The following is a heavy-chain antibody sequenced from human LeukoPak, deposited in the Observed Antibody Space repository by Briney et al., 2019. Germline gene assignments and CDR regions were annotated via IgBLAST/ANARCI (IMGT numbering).Heavy chain of an antibody. V-gene: IGHV3-66*01. Sequence: GGSLRLSCAASGFTVSSNYMSWVRQAPGKGLEWVSVIYSGGSTYYADSVKGRFTISRDNSKNTLYLQMNSLRAEDTAVYYCARTRYSSSWYMGGAFDIWGQGTMVTVSS. CDR3: ARTRYSSSWYMGGAFDI. J-gene: IGHJ3*02. CDR1: GFTVSSNY. D-gene: IGHD6-13*01. CDR2: IYSGGST.